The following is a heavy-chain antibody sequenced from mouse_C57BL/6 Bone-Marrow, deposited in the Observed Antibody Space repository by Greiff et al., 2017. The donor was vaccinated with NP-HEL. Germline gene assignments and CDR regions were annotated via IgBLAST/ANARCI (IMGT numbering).Heavy chain of an antibody. J-gene: IGHJ1*03. CDR3: ARAHYYGSSYRWYFDV. D-gene: IGHD1-1*01. CDR1: GFTFSDYY. Sequence: EVKLVESEGGLAQPGSSMKLSCTASGFTFSDYYMAWVRQVPEKGLEWVANINYDGSSTYYLDSLKSRFIISRDNAKNILYLQMSSLKSEDTATYYCARAHYYGSSYRWYFDVWGTGTTVTVSS. CDR2: INYDGSST. V-gene: IGHV5-16*01.